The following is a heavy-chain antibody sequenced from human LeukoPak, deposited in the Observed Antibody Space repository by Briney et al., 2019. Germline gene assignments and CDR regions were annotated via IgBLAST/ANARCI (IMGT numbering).Heavy chain of an antibody. CDR1: GFTFSSYA. CDR2: VSGNGGAT. CDR3: ANFPVESGGWLDP. Sequence: PGGSLRLSCAASGFTFSSYAMSWVRQAPGQGLEWVSTVSGNGGATYYADSVRGHFTISRDNSKNTLYLQMKSLRAEDTAVYYCANFPVESGGWLDPWGQGTLVTVSS. J-gene: IGHJ5*02. V-gene: IGHV3-23*01. D-gene: IGHD3-3*01.